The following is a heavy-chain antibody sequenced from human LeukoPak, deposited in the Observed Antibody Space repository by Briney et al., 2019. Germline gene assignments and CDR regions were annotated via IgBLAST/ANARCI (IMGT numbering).Heavy chain of an antibody. CDR2: IIPILGIA. J-gene: IGHJ4*02. D-gene: IGHD6-25*01. Sequence: GALVTVSCKASGGTFSSYAISWVRQAPGQGLEWMGRIIPILGIANYAQKFQGRVTMTRNTSISTAYMELSSLRSEDTAVYYCARRLKRRPIDYWGQGTLVTVSS. CDR3: ARRLKRRPIDY. V-gene: IGHV1-69*04. CDR1: GGTFSSYA.